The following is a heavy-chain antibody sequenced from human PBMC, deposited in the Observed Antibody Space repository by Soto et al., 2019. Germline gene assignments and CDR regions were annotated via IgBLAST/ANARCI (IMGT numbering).Heavy chain of an antibody. CDR1: GGSISSSGNY. J-gene: IGHJ4*02. Sequence: QLQLQESGPGLVKPSETLSLTCSVSGGSISSSGNYWGWIRQPPGKGLEWIGSIYYSGSTYYTSSLKSRVTITADTSMNQFSLKLSSVTAADTAVYYCARHSGSYKHYFDYWGQGSLVTVSS. CDR2: IYYSGST. V-gene: IGHV4-39*01. D-gene: IGHD1-26*01. CDR3: ARHSGSYKHYFDY.